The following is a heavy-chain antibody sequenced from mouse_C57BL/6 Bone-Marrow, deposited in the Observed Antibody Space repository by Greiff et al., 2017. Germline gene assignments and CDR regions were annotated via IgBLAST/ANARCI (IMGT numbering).Heavy chain of an antibody. D-gene: IGHD1-1*01. V-gene: IGHV1-52*01. J-gene: IGHJ1*03. CDR3: SRAGYYGSRNVEG. Sequence: VQLQQPGAELVRPGSSVKLSCKASGYTFTSYWMNWVKQRPIQGLEWIGNIDPSDSETHYNQKFKDKATLTVDTSASTAYMQFSSLTSEDSAVYSVSRAGYYGSRNVEGWGTGTTVTVSS. CDR2: IDPSDSET. CDR1: GYTFTSYW.